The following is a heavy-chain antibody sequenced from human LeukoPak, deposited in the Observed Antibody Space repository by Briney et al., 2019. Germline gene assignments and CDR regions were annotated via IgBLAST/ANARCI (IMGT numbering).Heavy chain of an antibody. D-gene: IGHD3-3*01. CDR1: GFTFSSYA. Sequence: GGSLRLSCAASGFTFSSYAMSWVRQAPGKGLEWVAAISGSGGSTYYADSVKGRFTISRDNSKNTLYLQMNSLRAEDTAVYYCAKDLDYDFWSGYPFFDYWGQGTLVTVSS. V-gene: IGHV3-23*01. CDR3: AKDLDYDFWSGYPFFDY. CDR2: ISGSGGST. J-gene: IGHJ4*02.